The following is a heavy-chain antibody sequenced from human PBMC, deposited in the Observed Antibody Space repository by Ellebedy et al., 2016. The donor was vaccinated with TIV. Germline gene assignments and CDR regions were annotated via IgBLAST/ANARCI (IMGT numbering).Heavy chain of an antibody. CDR3: AKDRDDSSGYFSQFDY. Sequence: GGSLRLXXTASGFTFSSYWMTWVRQAPGKGLEWVANIKRDGSVYYYVDSVKGRFTISRDNAKNSLYLQMNSLRAEDTALYYCAKDRDDSSGYFSQFDYWGQGTLVTVSS. CDR1: GFTFSSYW. CDR2: IKRDGSVY. V-gene: IGHV3-7*01. J-gene: IGHJ4*02. D-gene: IGHD3-22*01.